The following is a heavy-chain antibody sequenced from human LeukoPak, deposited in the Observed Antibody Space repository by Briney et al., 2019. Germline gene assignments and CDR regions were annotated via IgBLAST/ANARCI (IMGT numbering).Heavy chain of an antibody. Sequence: EESLKISCKGSGYSFTSYWIGWVRQMPGKGLEWMGIIYPGDSDTRYSPSFQGQVTISADKSISTAYLQWSSLKASDTAMYYCAREQGYCSGGSCYSSGWFDPWGQGTLVTVSS. CDR2: IYPGDSDT. D-gene: IGHD2-15*01. V-gene: IGHV5-51*01. CDR1: GYSFTSYW. CDR3: AREQGYCSGGSCYSSGWFDP. J-gene: IGHJ5*02.